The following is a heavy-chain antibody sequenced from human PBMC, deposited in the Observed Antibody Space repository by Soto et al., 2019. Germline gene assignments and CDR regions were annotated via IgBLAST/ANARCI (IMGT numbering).Heavy chain of an antibody. J-gene: IGHJ3*02. CDR1: GKTLINHW. D-gene: IGHD6-19*01. V-gene: IGHV5-51*01. CDR2: IYPGDSDA. CDR3: ARQGDMAATPADAFDI. Sequence: GESLKISCKVSGKTLINHWIAWVRQMPGKGLEWMGIIYPGDSDARYSPSFAGQVTISVDKSITTAYLHWSSLEASDSAMYYCARQGDMAATPADAFDIWGQGTMVTVS.